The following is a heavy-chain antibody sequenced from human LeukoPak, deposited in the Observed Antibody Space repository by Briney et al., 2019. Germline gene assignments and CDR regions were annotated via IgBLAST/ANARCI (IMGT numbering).Heavy chain of an antibody. CDR2: INGGGVNT. D-gene: IGHD2-15*01. CDR3: AKEGGDMAWDPPPYFDY. Sequence: GGSLRLSCAASGFTFSSYAMSWVRQAPGKGLEWVSTINGGGVNTHYADSVGGRFTISRDNSKNTLFLQMNSLRDEDTAVYYCAKEGGDMAWDPPPYFDYWGQGTLVTVSS. CDR1: GFTFSSYA. V-gene: IGHV3-23*01. J-gene: IGHJ4*02.